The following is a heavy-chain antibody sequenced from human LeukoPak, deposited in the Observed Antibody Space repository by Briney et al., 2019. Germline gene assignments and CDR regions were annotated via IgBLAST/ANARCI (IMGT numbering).Heavy chain of an antibody. Sequence: SQTLSLTCAISGDSVSSNSATWNWIRQSPSRGLEWLGRTYYRSKWYKYYAVSVKGRITTNPDTSKNQFPLQLNSVTPEDTAVYYCARGPSYFQHWGQGTLVTVSS. CDR3: ARGPSYFQH. CDR2: TYYRSKWYK. J-gene: IGHJ1*01. V-gene: IGHV6-1*01. CDR1: GDSVSSNSAT.